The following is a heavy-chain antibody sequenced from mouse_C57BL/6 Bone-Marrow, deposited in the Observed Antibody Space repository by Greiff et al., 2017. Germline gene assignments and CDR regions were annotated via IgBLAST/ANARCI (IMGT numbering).Heavy chain of an antibody. CDR3: ARGYYYGSSPWYFDV. CDR1: GYAFSSYW. CDR2: IYPGDGDT. V-gene: IGHV1-80*01. Sequence: QVQLQQSGAELVKPGASVKISCKASGYAFSSYWMNWVKQRPGKGLEWIGQIYPGDGDTNYNGKFKGKATLTADKSSSTAYMQLSSLTSEDSAVYFCARGYYYGSSPWYFDVWGTGTTVTVSS. J-gene: IGHJ1*03. D-gene: IGHD1-1*01.